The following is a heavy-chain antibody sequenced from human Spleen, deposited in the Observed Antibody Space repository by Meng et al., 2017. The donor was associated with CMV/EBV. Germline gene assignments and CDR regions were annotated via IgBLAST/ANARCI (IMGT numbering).Heavy chain of an antibody. J-gene: IGHJ5*02. D-gene: IGHD2-2*02. CDR2: IYDSGYT. CDR1: GHSISNGYF. V-gene: IGHV4-38-2*02. Sequence: SETLSLTCHVSGHSISNGYFWGWVRQSPMTGLEWIGIYDSGYTFYNPSLKSRVTISVDTSKNQFSLKLSSVTAADTAVYYCAREYCSSTSCYKAAGWFDPWGQGTLVTVSS. CDR3: AREYCSSTSCYKAAGWFDP.